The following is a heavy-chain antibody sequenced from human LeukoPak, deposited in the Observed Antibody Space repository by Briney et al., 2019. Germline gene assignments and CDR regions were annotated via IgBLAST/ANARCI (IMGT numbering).Heavy chain of an antibody. CDR2: IYYSGST. CDR1: GGSVSSSSYY. Sequence: SETLSLTCTVSGGSVSSSSYYWGWIRQPPGKGLEWIGSIYYSGSTYYNPSLKSRVTISVDTSKNQFPLKLSSVTAADTAVYYCARDLGYGGDTFDIWGQGTMVTVSS. J-gene: IGHJ3*02. V-gene: IGHV4-39*02. CDR3: ARDLGYGGDTFDI. D-gene: IGHD4-23*01.